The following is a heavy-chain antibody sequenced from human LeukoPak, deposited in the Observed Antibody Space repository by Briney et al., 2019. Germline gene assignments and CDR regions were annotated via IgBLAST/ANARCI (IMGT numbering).Heavy chain of an antibody. CDR1: GFIFSDYW. CDR2: INTDASVA. CDR3: ARRVVVPAAPYYFDY. J-gene: IGHJ4*02. Sequence: GGSLRLSCAASGFIFSDYWMYWVRQPPGKGLVWVSRINTDASVAYADSVKGRFTISRDNAKNTLYLQMNSLRAEDTAVYYCARRVVVPAAPYYFDYWGQGTLVTVSS. V-gene: IGHV3-74*01. D-gene: IGHD2-2*01.